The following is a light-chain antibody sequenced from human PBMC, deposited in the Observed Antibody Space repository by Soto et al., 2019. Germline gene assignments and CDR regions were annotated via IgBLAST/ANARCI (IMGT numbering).Light chain of an antibody. Sequence: DIQMTQSPSTLSASVGDRVTITCRASQSISSWLAWYQQKPGKAPKLLIYDAYSLESGVPSRFSGSGSGTEFTLTISSLQPDDFATYYCQQYNSYQFTFGPGTKVDIK. CDR2: DAY. CDR3: QQYNSYQFT. J-gene: IGKJ3*01. CDR1: QSISSW. V-gene: IGKV1-5*01.